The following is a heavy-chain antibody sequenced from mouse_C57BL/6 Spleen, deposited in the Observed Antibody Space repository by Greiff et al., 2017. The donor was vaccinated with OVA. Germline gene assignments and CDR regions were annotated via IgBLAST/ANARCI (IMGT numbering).Heavy chain of an antibody. CDR1: GYTFTSYW. Sequence: QVQLQQSGAELAKPGASVKLSCKASGYTFTSYWMHWVKQRPGQGLEWIGYIIPSSGYTNYNQTFKDKATLTADKSSSTAYKQLMNLTYEDSAVYYGARDTTAVATRYFDVWGTGTTVTVSS. V-gene: IGHV1-7*01. D-gene: IGHD1-1*01. CDR2: IIPSSGYT. J-gene: IGHJ1*03. CDR3: ARDTTAVATRYFDV.